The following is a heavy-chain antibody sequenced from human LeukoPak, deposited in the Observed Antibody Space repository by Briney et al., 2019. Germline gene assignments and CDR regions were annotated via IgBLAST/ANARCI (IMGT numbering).Heavy chain of an antibody. V-gene: IGHV3-30*18. D-gene: IGHD3-16*01. CDR2: ISYDGSNK. J-gene: IGHJ6*03. Sequence: PGGSLRLSCAASGFIFRSYGMHWVRQAPGKGLEWVAVISYDGSNKYYGDSVKGRFTISRDNSKNMLYLQMSSLRAEDTAMYYCAKERSIPLSHYYYMDVWGKGTTVTVSS. CDR1: GFIFRSYG. CDR3: AKERSIPLSHYYYMDV.